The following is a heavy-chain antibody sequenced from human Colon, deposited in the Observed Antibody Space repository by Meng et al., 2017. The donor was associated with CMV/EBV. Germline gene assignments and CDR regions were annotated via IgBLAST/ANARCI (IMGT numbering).Heavy chain of an antibody. V-gene: IGHV3-30*04. D-gene: IGHD3-22*01. CDR2: ISYDGSNK. Sequence: GESLKISCAASGFAFSTYAMHWFRQAPGKGLEWVAVISYDGSNKYYADSVKGRFTISRDNSKNTVFLQMNSLRTEDTAVYYCAKRSSHLPHDNSGYYSDWGQGTLVTVSS. CDR3: AKRSSHLPHDNSGYYSD. J-gene: IGHJ4*02. CDR1: GFAFSTYA.